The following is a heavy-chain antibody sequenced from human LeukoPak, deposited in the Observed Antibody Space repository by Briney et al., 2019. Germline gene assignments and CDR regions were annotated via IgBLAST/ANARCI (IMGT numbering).Heavy chain of an antibody. Sequence: SETLSLTCTVSGGSISSSSYYWGWIRQPPGKGLEWIGSIYYSGSTYYNPSLKSRVTISVDTSKNQFSLKLSSVTAAGTAVYYCARHLMANWFDPWGQGTLVTVSS. D-gene: IGHD5-24*01. CDR2: IYYSGST. CDR1: GGSISSSSYY. V-gene: IGHV4-39*01. J-gene: IGHJ5*02. CDR3: ARHLMANWFDP.